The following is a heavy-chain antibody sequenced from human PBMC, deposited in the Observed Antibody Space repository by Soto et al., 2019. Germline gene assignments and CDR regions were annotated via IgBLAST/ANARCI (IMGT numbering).Heavy chain of an antibody. Sequence: QLQLQESGSGLVKPSQTLSLTCAVSGDSISSGGYSWNWIRQPPGKGLEWIGYIYHSGGTDYNPSLKSRVTITVDSSNNQFSLKLSSVTAADTAVYYCARDSRSGYDLEYWGQGTLVTVSS. CDR2: IYHSGGT. CDR3: ARDSRSGYDLEY. CDR1: GDSISSGGYS. D-gene: IGHD3-22*01. J-gene: IGHJ4*02. V-gene: IGHV4-30-2*01.